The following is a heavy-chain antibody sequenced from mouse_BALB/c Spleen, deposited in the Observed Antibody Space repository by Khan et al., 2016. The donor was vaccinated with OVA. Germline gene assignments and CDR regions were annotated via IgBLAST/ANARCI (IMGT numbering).Heavy chain of an antibody. Sequence: EVELVESGGDLVKPGGSLKLSCAASGFTFSNYGMSWVRQTPDKRLEWVATISTGGSYTYYPDSVKGRFTISRDNAKNTRYLQMSGLKSEDTALFYCTRLAYYYDTEGLAYWGQGTLVTVSA. CDR2: ISTGGSYT. V-gene: IGHV5-6*01. CDR1: GFTFSNYG. CDR3: TRLAYYYDTEGLAY. J-gene: IGHJ3*01. D-gene: IGHD1-1*01.